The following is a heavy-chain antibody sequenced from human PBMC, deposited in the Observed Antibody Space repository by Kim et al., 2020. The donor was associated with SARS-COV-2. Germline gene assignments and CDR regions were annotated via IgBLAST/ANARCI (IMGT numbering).Heavy chain of an antibody. CDR2: INAGNGET. D-gene: IGHD6-19*01. CDR3: AGGIAVSATIDY. CDR1: GYTFRSYA. J-gene: IGHJ4*02. V-gene: IGHV1-3*01. Sequence: ASVKVSCKASGYTFRSYAIHWVRQAPGQRREWMGWINAGNGETKYSQNFQGRVTISRDTSAATTYMELSSLRSEDTAVYYCAGGIAVSATIDYWGQGTQVTVSS.